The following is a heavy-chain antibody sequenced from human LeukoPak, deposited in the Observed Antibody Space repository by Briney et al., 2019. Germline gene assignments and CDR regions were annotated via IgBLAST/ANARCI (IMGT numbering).Heavy chain of an antibody. Sequence: SETLSLTCTVSGGSISSGGYYWTRIRQHPGKGLEWIGFIYYSGGTYYNPSLKSRVSISVDTSKNQFSLKLSSVTAADTAVYYCARASNRSGSYFYYYGMDVWGQGTTVTVSS. CDR3: ARASNRSGSYFYYYGMDV. D-gene: IGHD3-10*01. CDR1: GGSISSGGYY. V-gene: IGHV4-31*03. J-gene: IGHJ6*02. CDR2: IYYSGGT.